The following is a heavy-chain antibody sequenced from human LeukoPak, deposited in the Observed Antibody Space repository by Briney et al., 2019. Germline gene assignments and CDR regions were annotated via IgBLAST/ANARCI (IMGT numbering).Heavy chain of an antibody. CDR1: GYNFTGYY. Sequence: ASVKVSCKASGYNFTGYYMHWLRQAPGQGLEWMGWINPNSGGTNYAQKFQGRVTMTRDTSISTAYMELSRLRSDDTAVYYCARDYYGSGDLVYWGQGTLVTVSS. D-gene: IGHD3-10*01. V-gene: IGHV1-2*02. J-gene: IGHJ4*02. CDR2: INPNSGGT. CDR3: ARDYYGSGDLVY.